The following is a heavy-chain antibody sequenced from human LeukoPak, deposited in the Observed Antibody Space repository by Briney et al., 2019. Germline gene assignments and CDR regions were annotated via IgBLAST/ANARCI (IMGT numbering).Heavy chain of an antibody. CDR1: GYRFTFYW. CDR2: IDPSDSYA. CDR3: ARQAKGSGFDP. J-gene: IGHJ5*02. Sequence: GESLKISCEASGYRFTFYWISWVRQMPGKGLEWMGRIDPSDSYANYSPSFQGHVTISVDKSINTTYLQWSSLKAPDTAIYFCARQAKGSGFDPWGQGTLVTVSS. V-gene: IGHV5-10-1*01.